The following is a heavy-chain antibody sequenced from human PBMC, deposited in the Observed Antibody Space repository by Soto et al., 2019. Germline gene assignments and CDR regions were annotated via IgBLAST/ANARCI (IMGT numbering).Heavy chain of an antibody. CDR3: TTASHLTQALVRFDF. D-gene: IGHD2-8*02. CDR1: GFTLSDAW. CDR2: IKSRADGGTT. Sequence: EVQLVESGGGLVKPGGSLRLSCAASGFTLSDAWLNWVRQAPEKGLEWVGRIKSRADGGTTDFAVPVRGRFAISRDEAQIRVFLAINSLQVEDTAVYYCTTASHLTQALVRFDFWVPGTLVTVSS. V-gene: IGHV3-15*07. J-gene: IGHJ4*01.